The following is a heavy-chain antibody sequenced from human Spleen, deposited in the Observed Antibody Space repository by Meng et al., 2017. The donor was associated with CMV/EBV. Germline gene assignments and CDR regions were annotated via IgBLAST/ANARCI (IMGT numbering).Heavy chain of an antibody. CDR2: ISGSGGST. J-gene: IGHJ4*02. CDR3: ARGTRLHYFDY. D-gene: IGHD4-11*01. CDR1: GFTFSSYA. V-gene: IGHV3-23*01. Sequence: GGSLRLSCAASGFTFSSYAMSWVRQAPGKGLEWVSAISGSGGSTYYADSVKGRFTISRDNAKNTLYLQMNSLRAEDTAVYYCARGTRLHYFDYWGQGTLVTVSS.